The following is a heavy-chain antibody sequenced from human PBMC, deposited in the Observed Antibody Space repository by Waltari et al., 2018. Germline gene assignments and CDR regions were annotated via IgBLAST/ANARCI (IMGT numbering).Heavy chain of an antibody. CDR2: IHPVRVST. Sequence: QVQLVQSGAEVKKPGASMKVSCKASGYTFTAYFIHWVRQAPGQGLEWRGRIHPVRVSTNYAQKFKGRVAMTRDTSISTAYLELSRLRSDDTAVYYCARDSGMDVWGQGTTVTVSS. V-gene: IGHV1-2*06. CDR1: GYTFTAYF. J-gene: IGHJ6*02. CDR3: ARDSGMDV.